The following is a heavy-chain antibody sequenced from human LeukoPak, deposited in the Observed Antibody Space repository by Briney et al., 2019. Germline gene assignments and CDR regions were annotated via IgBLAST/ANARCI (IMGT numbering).Heavy chain of an antibody. CDR1: GFTFSSSW. CDR2: MNADGRTI. J-gene: IGHJ2*01. Sequence: GGSLRLSCAASGFTFSSSWMHWVRQGPGKGLVWVARMNADGRTINYADSVKGRFTISRDNAKNTLYLQMNSLRTEDAAVYYCARAGDYYFDLWGRGTQVTVSS. CDR3: ARAGDYYFDL. V-gene: IGHV3-74*01. D-gene: IGHD4-11*01.